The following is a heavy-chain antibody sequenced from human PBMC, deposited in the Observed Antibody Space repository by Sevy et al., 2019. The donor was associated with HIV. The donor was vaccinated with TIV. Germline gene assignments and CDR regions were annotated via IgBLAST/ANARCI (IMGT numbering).Heavy chain of an antibody. CDR3: TRDLPPSATTVAHFDY. CDR2: IANSGSTR. Sequence: GGSLRLSCAASGFTFSSYEMNWVRQAPGKGLEWVSNIANSGSTRYYSDSVKGRFTISRDNAKNSLYLQMNSHRAENTAVYYCTRDLPPSATTVAHFDYWGRGTLVTVSS. J-gene: IGHJ4*02. V-gene: IGHV3-48*03. CDR1: GFTFSSYE. D-gene: IGHD4-17*01.